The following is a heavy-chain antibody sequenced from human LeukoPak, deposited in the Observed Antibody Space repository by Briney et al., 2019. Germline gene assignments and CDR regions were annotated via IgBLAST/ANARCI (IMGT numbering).Heavy chain of an antibody. Sequence: SGTLSLTCAVSGGSISSSNWWSWVRQPPGKGLEWIGEIYHSGSTNYNPSLKSRVTISVDKPKNQFSLKLSSVTAADTAVYYCSRVEYWSPASHFDYWGQGTLVTVSS. V-gene: IGHV4-4*02. J-gene: IGHJ4*02. CDR2: IYHSGST. CDR3: SRVEYWSPASHFDY. D-gene: IGHD3-3*01. CDR1: GGSISSSNW.